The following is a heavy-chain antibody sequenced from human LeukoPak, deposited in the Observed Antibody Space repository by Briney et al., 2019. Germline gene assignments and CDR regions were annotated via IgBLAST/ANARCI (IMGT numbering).Heavy chain of an antibody. CDR1: GFSVSDHY. Sequence: GGSLRLSCAASGFSVSDHYMNWVRQAPGKGLEWVSVIYSGGSTYYADSVKGRFTISRDNSKNTLYLQMNSLRAEDTAVYYCARGGPAAGRFDYWGQGTLVTVSS. V-gene: IGHV3-66*01. D-gene: IGHD6-13*01. J-gene: IGHJ4*02. CDR3: ARGGPAAGRFDY. CDR2: IYSGGST.